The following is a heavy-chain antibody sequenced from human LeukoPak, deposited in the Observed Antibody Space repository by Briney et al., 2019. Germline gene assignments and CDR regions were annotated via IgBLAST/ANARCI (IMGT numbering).Heavy chain of an antibody. Sequence: GGSLRLSCAASGFTFSSYAMSWVRQAPGKGLEWVSAISGSGGSTYYADSVKGRFTISRDNSKNTLYLQMNSLRAEDTAVYYCAKGGEDYYDSSGYYYADFDYWGQGTLVTVSS. V-gene: IGHV3-23*01. CDR1: GFTFSSYA. CDR2: ISGSGGST. D-gene: IGHD3-22*01. CDR3: AKGGEDYYDSSGYYYADFDY. J-gene: IGHJ4*02.